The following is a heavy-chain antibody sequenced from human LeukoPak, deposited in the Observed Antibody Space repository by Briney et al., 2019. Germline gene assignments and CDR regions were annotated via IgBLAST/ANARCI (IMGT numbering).Heavy chain of an antibody. V-gene: IGHV3-30*18. CDR3: AKDQVDYDFWSGYYPYYYGMDV. J-gene: IGHJ6*02. CDR1: GFTFSSYW. Sequence: QPGGSLRLSCAASGFTFSSYWMSWVRQAPGKGLEWVAVISYDGSNKYYADSVKGRFTISRDNSKNTLYLQMNSLRAEDTAVYYCAKDQVDYDFWSGYYPYYYGMDVWGQGTTVTVSS. CDR2: ISYDGSNK. D-gene: IGHD3-3*01.